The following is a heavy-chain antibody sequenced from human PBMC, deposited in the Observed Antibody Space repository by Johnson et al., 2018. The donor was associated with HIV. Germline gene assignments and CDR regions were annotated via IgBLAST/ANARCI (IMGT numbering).Heavy chain of an antibody. CDR1: GFIFSKYN. D-gene: IGHD3-16*01. Sequence: QVQLVESGGGLVKPGGSLRLSCEVSGFIFSKYNMAWIRQAPGKGLEWVAVISYDGGNKYYADSVKGRFTISRDNSKNTLYLQMNSLRAEDTAVYYCATCSDQVLLGGDVFDIWGQGTVVTVSS. V-gene: IGHV3-30*03. CDR3: ATCSDQVLLGGDVFDI. J-gene: IGHJ3*02. CDR2: ISYDGGNK.